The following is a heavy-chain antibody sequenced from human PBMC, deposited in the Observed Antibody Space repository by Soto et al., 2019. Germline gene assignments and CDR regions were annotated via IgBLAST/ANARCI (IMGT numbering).Heavy chain of an antibody. J-gene: IGHJ6*03. CDR2: ISTSGSST. V-gene: IGHV3-11*01. Sequence: GGSLRLSCAASGFSFIDYYMSWILQAPGKGLEWVSLISTSGSSTDYADSVKGRFTISRDNAKNSLSLQMNSLRAEDTAVYYCSNLAKNYHHYMDGPGKGTTVIVYS. D-gene: IGHD1-26*01. CDR1: GFSFIDYY. CDR3: SNLAKNYHHYMDG.